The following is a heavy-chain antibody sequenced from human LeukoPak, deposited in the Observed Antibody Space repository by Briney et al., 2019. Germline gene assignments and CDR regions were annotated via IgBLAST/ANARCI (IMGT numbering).Heavy chain of an antibody. Sequence: GESLRLSCAASGFAFNTYTMDWVRQAPGKGLEWVSSIRSTSSYMFYADSLKGRFTISRDNAKNSLYLQMNSLRAEDTAVYYCARARPEGYDWNSFPPDYWGQGALVTVSS. CDR2: IRSTSSYM. CDR1: GFAFNTYT. CDR3: ARARPEGYDWNSFPPDY. V-gene: IGHV3-21*01. D-gene: IGHD1-7*01. J-gene: IGHJ4*02.